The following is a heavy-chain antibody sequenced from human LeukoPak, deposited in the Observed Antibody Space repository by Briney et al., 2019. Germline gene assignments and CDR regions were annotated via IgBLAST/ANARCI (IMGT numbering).Heavy chain of an antibody. CDR2: INPNSGGT. V-gene: IGHV1-2*02. CDR3: ARDILTEDAFDI. CDR1: GYTFTGYF. D-gene: IGHD7-27*01. J-gene: IGHJ3*02. Sequence: ASLKDSCKASGYTFTGYFMYWVRQAPGQGLEWMGWINPNSGGTNYAQKFQGRVTMTRDTCISTAYMELSRLTSDDTAMYYCARDILTEDAFDIWGQGTMVTVSS.